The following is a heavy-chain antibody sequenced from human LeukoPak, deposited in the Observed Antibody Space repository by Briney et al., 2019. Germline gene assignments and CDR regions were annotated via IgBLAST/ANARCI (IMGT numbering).Heavy chain of an antibody. CDR1: GGSISSYY. CDR3: ARDWSYEYYYGSGSYYY. D-gene: IGHD3-10*01. Sequence: PSETLSLTCTVSGGSISSYYWSWIRQPPGKGLEWIGEINHSGSTNYNPSLKSRVTISVDTSKNQFSLKLSSVTAADTAVYYCARDWSYEYYYGSGSYYYWGQGTLVTVSS. CDR2: INHSGST. V-gene: IGHV4-34*01. J-gene: IGHJ4*02.